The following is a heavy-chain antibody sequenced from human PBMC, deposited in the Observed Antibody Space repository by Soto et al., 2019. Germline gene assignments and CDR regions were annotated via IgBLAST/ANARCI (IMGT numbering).Heavy chain of an antibody. J-gene: IGHJ6*01. CDR3: PRNGLRKYSSGYSIYYYYGMDV. Sequence: SETVSLTCTVSGGSISSYYWSCIRQPPGEGLEWIVYIYYSGSTNYIPSLKSRVTISVDTSKNQFSLKLGSVTAADTAVYYCPRNGLRKYSSGYSIYYYYGMDVWAQWTPVTVSS. D-gene: IGHD3-22*01. V-gene: IGHV4-59*01. CDR2: IYYSGST. CDR1: GGSISSYY.